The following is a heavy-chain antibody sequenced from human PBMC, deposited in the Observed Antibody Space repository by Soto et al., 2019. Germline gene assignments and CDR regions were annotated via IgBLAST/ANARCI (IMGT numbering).Heavy chain of an antibody. D-gene: IGHD2-15*01. J-gene: IGHJ4*02. V-gene: IGHV3-23*01. CDR1: GFPFSSNA. Sequence: PGGSLRLSCAASGFPFSSNAMSWVRQAPGKGLEWVSGISSSGGSTYYADSVKGRFTISRDNSKNMLYLQMNNLRAEDTAVYYCAKAQGGSYFDYWGQGTLVPVSS. CDR2: ISSSGGST. CDR3: AKAQGGSYFDY.